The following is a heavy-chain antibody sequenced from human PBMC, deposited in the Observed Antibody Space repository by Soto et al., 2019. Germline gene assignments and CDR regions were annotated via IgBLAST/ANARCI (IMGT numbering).Heavy chain of an antibody. D-gene: IGHD3-22*01. CDR1: GFTFSDYY. V-gene: IGHV3-11*06. CDR3: AKVTHKDSSIFLLNYYGMDV. J-gene: IGHJ6*02. CDR2: ISSSSSYT. Sequence: GGSLRLSCASSGFTFSDYYMSLIRQAPGKGLEWVSYISSSSSYTNYADSVKGRFTISRDNAKNSLYLQMNSLRAEDTAVYYCAKVTHKDSSIFLLNYYGMDVWGQGTTVTVSS.